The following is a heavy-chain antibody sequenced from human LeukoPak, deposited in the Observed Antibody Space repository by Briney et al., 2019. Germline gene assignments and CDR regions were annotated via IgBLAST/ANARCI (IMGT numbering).Heavy chain of an antibody. V-gene: IGHV3-30*07. J-gene: IGHJ4*02. CDR3: ARDFPAFGGVIGTFDY. D-gene: IGHD3-16*02. CDR1: GFTFSSYA. Sequence: PGRSLRLSCAASGFTFSSYAMHWVRQAPGKGLEWVAVISYDGSNKYYADSVKGRFTISRDNSKNTLYLQMNSLRAEDTAVYYCARDFPAFGGVIGTFDYWGQGTLVTVSS. CDR2: ISYDGSNK.